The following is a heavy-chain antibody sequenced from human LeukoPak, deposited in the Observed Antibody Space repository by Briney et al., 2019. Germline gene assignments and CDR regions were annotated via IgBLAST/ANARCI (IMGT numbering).Heavy chain of an antibody. CDR1: GGSISSYY. CDR2: IYTSGST. D-gene: IGHD4/OR15-4a*01. J-gene: IGHJ5*02. Sequence: PSETLSLTCTVSGGSISSYYWSWIRQPAGKGLEWIGRIYTSGSTNYNPSLKSRVTMSVDTSKNQFSLKLSSVTAADTAVYYCARVSIGLYGASNWFDPWGQGTLVTVSS. V-gene: IGHV4-4*07. CDR3: ARVSIGLYGASNWFDP.